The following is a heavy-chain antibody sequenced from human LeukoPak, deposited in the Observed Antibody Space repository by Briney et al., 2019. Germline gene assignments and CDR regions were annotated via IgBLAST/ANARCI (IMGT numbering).Heavy chain of an antibody. Sequence: PGGSLRLSCAASGFTFSSYAMSWVRQAPGKGLQWVSAISGSGGSTYYADSVKGRFTISRDNSKNTLYLQMNSLRAEDTAVYYCARGENDYSNYISDYMDVWGKGTTVTVSS. CDR3: ARGENDYSNYISDYMDV. J-gene: IGHJ6*03. V-gene: IGHV3-23*01. CDR2: ISGSGGST. D-gene: IGHD4-11*01. CDR1: GFTFSSYA.